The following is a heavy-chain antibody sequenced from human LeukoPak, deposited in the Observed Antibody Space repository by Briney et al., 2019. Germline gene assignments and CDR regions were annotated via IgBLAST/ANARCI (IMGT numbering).Heavy chain of an antibody. CDR1: GDSINNYY. Sequence: NPSETLSLTCTVSGDSINNYYWSWIRQPPGKGLEWIGYIFYSGGTKYNPSLKSRVAISIAMSKNQFSLNLNSVTAADTAVYYCARGGYGDYKLHYYHYGMDVWGQGTTVTVSS. CDR2: IFYSGGT. V-gene: IGHV4-59*01. D-gene: IGHD4-17*01. CDR3: ARGGYGDYKLHYYHYGMDV. J-gene: IGHJ6*02.